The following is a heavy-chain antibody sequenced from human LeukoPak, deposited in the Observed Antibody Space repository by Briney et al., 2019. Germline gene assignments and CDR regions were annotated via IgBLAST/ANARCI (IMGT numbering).Heavy chain of an antibody. D-gene: IGHD3-10*01. J-gene: IGHJ4*02. CDR3: ARYGSGSYAVDY. V-gene: IGHV5-10-1*01. Sequence: GESLRISCKGSGYSFTSYWISWVRQMPGKGLEWMGRIDPSDSYTNYSPSFQGHVTISADKSISTAYLQWSSLKASDTAMYHCARYGSGSYAVDYWGQGTLVTVSS. CDR1: GYSFTSYW. CDR2: IDPSDSYT.